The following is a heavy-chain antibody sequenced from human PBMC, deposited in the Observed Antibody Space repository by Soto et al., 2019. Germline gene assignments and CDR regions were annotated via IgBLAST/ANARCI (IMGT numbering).Heavy chain of an antibody. CDR3: AKGCPHGFFSCGRCHFDY. D-gene: IGHD1-26*01. V-gene: IGHV3-9*01. CDR1: GFTFDDYA. J-gene: IGHJ4*02. CDR2: ISWNSNII. Sequence: EVQLVESGGDLVQPGRSLRLSCAASGFTFDDYAMHWVRRVPGKGLEWVSSISWNSNIIGYADSVKGRFTISRDNAKNFLDLQKDRSRTWDPALYFCAKGCPHGFFSCGRCHFDYWGPGTPVTVS.